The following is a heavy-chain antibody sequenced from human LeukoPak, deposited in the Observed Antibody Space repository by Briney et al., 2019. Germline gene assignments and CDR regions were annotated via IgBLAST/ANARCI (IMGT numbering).Heavy chain of an antibody. Sequence: PSETLSLTCTVSGNSFGDYYWSWIRQPAGKGLEWIGRIYTSGSTTYNPSLKSRVTISVDTSKNQFSLDLSSVTAADTAVYYCARIGYCSSTSCYRIIDYWGQGNLVTVSS. CDR3: ARIGYCSSTSCYRIIDY. CDR1: GNSFGDYY. V-gene: IGHV4-4*07. CDR2: IYTSGST. D-gene: IGHD2-2*02. J-gene: IGHJ4*02.